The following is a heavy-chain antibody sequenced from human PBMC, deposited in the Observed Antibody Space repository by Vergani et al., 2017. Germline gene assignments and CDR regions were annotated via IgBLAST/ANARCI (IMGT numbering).Heavy chain of an antibody. CDR1: GSTFSSYA. CDR3: TKGSRGYTGYFFDY. CDR2: ISRSSSTI. Sequence: EVQLVESGGDLVQPGRSLRLSCTASGSTFSSYAMNWVRQAPGKGLEWVSYISRSSSTIYYADSVKGRFIISRDNSKNTLHLQMNSLRADDTAVYYCTKGSRGYTGYFFDYWGQGTLATVSS. J-gene: IGHJ4*02. V-gene: IGHV3-48*01. D-gene: IGHD5-12*01.